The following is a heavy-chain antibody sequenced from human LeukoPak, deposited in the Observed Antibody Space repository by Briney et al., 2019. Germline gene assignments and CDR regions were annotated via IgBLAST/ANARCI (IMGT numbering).Heavy chain of an antibody. D-gene: IGHD6-19*01. J-gene: IGHJ4*02. V-gene: IGHV4-4*07. CDR1: GDPISSYY. CDR3: AREGYSTGWYPDY. CDR2: IYNSGTT. Sequence: PSETLSLTCTISGDPISSYYWSWIRQPAGKGLEWIGRIYNSGTTNYNPSLKSRVTMSVDASKSQFSLKLSSVTAADTAVYYCAREGYSTGWYPDYWGQGTLVTVSS.